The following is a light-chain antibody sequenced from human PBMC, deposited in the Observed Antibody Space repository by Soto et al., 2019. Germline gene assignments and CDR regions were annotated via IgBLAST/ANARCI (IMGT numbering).Light chain of an antibody. V-gene: IGLV2-14*01. Sequence: QSVLTQPASVSGSPGQSITISCTGTSSDVGGYNYVSWYQQHPGKVPKLMIYEVSKRPSGVSNRFSGSKSGNTASLTISGLQAEDEADYYCSSYTGSSTLVVFGGGTKLTVL. CDR2: EVS. J-gene: IGLJ2*01. CDR3: SSYTGSSTLVV. CDR1: SSDVGGYNY.